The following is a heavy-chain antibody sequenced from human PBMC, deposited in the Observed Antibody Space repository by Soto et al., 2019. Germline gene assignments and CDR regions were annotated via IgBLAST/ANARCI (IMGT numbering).Heavy chain of an antibody. CDR3: ATDLAALRIQVWFHS. D-gene: IGHD5-18*01. Sequence: QVQLVESGGGVVQPGRSLRLSCAASGFTFSSYGMHWVRQAPGKGLEWVAVISVDGSNKYYADSVKGRFTISRDNSKNTLYLQMNSLRGEDTAVYYCATDLAALRIQVWFHSWGQGTMVTVSS. V-gene: IGHV3-30*03. CDR1: GFTFSSYG. CDR2: ISVDGSNK. J-gene: IGHJ5*01.